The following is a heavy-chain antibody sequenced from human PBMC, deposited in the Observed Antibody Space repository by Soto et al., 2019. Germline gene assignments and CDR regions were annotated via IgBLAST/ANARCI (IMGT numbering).Heavy chain of an antibody. V-gene: IGHV3-53*01. D-gene: IGHD3-10*01. CDR1: GFTVSSNY. CDR3: ARGNVGGSGKQGGHYAYYYGMDV. CDR2: IYSGGST. Sequence: PGGSLRLSCAASGFTVSSNYMSWVRQAPGKGLEWVSVIYSGGSTYYADSVKGRFTISRDNSKNTLYLQMNSLRAEDTAVYYCARGNVGGSGKQGGHYAYYYGMDVWGQGTTVTVSS. J-gene: IGHJ6*02.